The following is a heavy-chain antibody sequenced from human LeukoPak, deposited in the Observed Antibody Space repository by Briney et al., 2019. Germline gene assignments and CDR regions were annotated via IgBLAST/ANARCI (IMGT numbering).Heavy chain of an antibody. CDR2: IYYSGST. J-gene: IGHJ2*01. V-gene: IGHV4-59*01. D-gene: IGHD6-19*01. CDR3: ARSKYSSYWYFDL. Sequence: SETLSLTCTVSGGSISSYYWSWIRQPPGKGLEWIGYIYYSGSTNYNPSLKSRVTISVDTSKNQFSLKLSSVTAADTAMYYCARSKYSSYWYFDLWGRGTLVTVSS. CDR1: GGSISSYY.